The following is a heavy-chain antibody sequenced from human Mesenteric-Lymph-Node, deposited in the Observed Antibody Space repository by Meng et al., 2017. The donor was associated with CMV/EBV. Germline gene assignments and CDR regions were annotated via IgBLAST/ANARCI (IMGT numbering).Heavy chain of an antibody. D-gene: IGHD7-27*01. CDR3: ARGHWGLDN. V-gene: IGHV1-2*02. J-gene: IGHJ4*02. CDR1: GYTFTDYY. CDR2: INPNSGDR. Sequence: ASVKVSCKASGYTFTDYYLHWVRQAPGQGLEWMGWINPNSGDRKYAQKFQGRVAMTRDTSISTAYMELSRLTSDDTAVYYCARGHWGLDNWGQGTLVTVSS.